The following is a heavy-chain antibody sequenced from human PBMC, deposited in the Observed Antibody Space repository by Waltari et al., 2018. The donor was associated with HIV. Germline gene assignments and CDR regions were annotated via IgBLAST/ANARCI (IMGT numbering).Heavy chain of an antibody. Sequence: QVQLVESGGGVVQPGRSLRLSCAASGFTFSNFAMHWVRQAPGKGRGWVAVIWYDGENKYYADSVKGRFTISRDNSKNTLYLQMNSLRVEDMAVYYCARGGYYYDISGYYHYWGQGTLVTVSS. CDR2: IWYDGENK. V-gene: IGHV3-33*01. CDR3: ARGGYYYDISGYYHY. CDR1: GFTFSNFA. J-gene: IGHJ4*02. D-gene: IGHD3-22*01.